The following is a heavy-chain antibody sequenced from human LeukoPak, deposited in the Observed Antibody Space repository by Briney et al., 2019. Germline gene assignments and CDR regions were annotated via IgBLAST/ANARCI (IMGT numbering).Heavy chain of an antibody. V-gene: IGHV3-7*01. CDR2: IKQDGSEK. J-gene: IGHJ3*02. D-gene: IGHD2-2*01. CDR1: GFTFSSYW. CDR3: ARDLEDIVVVPAAQRPVNDAFDI. Sequence: GGSLRLSCAASGFTFSSYWMSWVRQAPGKGLEWVANIKQDGSEKYYVDSVKGRLTISRDNAKNSLYLQMNSLRAEDTAVYYCARDLEDIVVVPAAQRPVNDAFDIWGQGTMVTVSS.